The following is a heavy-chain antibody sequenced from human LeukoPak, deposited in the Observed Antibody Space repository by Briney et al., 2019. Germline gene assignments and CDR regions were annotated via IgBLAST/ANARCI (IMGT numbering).Heavy chain of an antibody. CDR1: GGSISSSGYF. J-gene: IGHJ4*02. V-gene: IGHV4-39*01. D-gene: IGHD1-26*01. CDR2: IYYSGST. Sequence: SETLSLTCTVSGGSISSSGYFWGWIRQPPGKGLEWIANIYYSGSTYYNPSLKSRVSISVDTPRNQFSLNLSSVTAADTVVYYCATGWILGATRTYGGQGTLVTVSS. CDR3: ATGWILGATRTY.